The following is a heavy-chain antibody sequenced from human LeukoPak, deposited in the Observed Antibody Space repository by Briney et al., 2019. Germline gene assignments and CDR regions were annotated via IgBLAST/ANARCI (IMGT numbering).Heavy chain of an antibody. CDR2: MNPNSGNT. J-gene: IGHJ5*02. V-gene: IGHV1-8*01. CDR1: GYTFTSYD. Sequence: ASVKVSCKASGYTFTSYDINWVRQATGQGLEWMGWMNPNSGNTGYAQKFQGRVTMTRNTSISTAYMELSSLRSEDTAVYYCARADAVLGWFDPWGQGTLVTVSS. D-gene: IGHD2-15*01. CDR3: ARADAVLGWFDP.